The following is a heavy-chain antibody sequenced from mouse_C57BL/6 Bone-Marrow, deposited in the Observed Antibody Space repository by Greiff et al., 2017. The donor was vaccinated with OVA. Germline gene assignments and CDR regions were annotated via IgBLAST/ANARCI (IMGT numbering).Heavy chain of an antibody. D-gene: IGHD1-1*01. Sequence: QVQLKESGPGLVQPSQSLSITCTVSGFSLTSYGVHWVRQSPGKGLEWLGVLWSGGSTDYNAAFISRLSISKDNSKSQVFFKMNSLQADDTAIYYCASHYYGSSSFAYWGQGTLVTVSA. V-gene: IGHV2-2*01. CDR2: LWSGGST. CDR1: GFSLTSYG. CDR3: ASHYYGSSSFAY. J-gene: IGHJ3*01.